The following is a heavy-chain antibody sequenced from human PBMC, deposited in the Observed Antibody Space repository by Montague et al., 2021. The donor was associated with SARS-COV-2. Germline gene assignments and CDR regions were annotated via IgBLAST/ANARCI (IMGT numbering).Heavy chain of an antibody. D-gene: IGHD2-2*01. CDR3: AAQSSGGYCSSSSCYVWFDP. J-gene: IGHJ5*02. CDR1: GGSISSSSYY. V-gene: IGHV4-39*01. Sequence: SETLPLTCTVSGGSISSSSYYWGWIRQPPGKGLEWIGSIHYSGSTYYNPSLKSRVPISVDTSKKHFSLKLSSVTAADTAVYFCAAQSSGGYCSSSSCYVWFDPGGQGTLVTVSS. CDR2: IHYSGST.